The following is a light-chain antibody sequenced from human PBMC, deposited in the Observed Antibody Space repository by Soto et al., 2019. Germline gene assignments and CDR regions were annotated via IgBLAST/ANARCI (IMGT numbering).Light chain of an antibody. CDR1: SSDIGGSYH. Sequence: QSALTQPASVSGSPGQSITISCIGTSSDIGGSYHVSWHQQHPGKAPKLIIFEVSNRPSGISNRFSGSKSGNTASLTISGLQAEDESDYYCSSYTASATLIFGGGTQLTVL. CDR3: SSYTASATLI. CDR2: EVS. V-gene: IGLV2-14*01. J-gene: IGLJ2*01.